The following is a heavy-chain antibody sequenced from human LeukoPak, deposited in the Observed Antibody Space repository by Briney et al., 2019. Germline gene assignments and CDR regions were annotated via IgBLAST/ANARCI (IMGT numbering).Heavy chain of an antibody. CDR3: ARSVDFWSGYSFDY. CDR2: IYYSGTT. J-gene: IGHJ4*02. D-gene: IGHD3-3*01. CDR1: GGSISTYY. Sequence: SETLSLTCSVSGGSISTYYWSWIRQPPGKGLEWIGYIYYSGTTNSNPSLKSRVTISVDTSKNQFSLKLSSVTAADTAVYYCARSVDFWSGYSFDYWGQGTLVTVSS. V-gene: IGHV4-59*01.